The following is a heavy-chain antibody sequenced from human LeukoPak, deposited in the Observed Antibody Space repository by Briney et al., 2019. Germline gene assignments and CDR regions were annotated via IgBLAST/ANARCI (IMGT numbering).Heavy chain of an antibody. Sequence: SETLSLTCDVSGGSIDSTNWWNWVRQPPGKGLEGIGEIHHDGRINYNPSLKSRVTLSVDKSKNQSSLRLNSVTAADTAMYYCARSHDHLWGNYPDYWGQGTLVTASS. J-gene: IGHJ4*02. CDR2: IHHDGRI. D-gene: IGHD3-16*02. CDR3: ARSHDHLWGNYPDY. V-gene: IGHV4/OR15-8*01. CDR1: GGSIDSTNW.